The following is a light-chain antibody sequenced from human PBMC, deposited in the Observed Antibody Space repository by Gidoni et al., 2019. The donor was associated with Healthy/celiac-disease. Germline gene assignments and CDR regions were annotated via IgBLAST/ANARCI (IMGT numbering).Light chain of an antibody. CDR3: QQYDNPHPYT. J-gene: IGKJ2*01. CDR1: QAISNY. V-gene: IGKV1-33*01. CDR2: DAS. Sequence: DIQMPQSPSSLSASVGDRVTITCQPSQAISNYLNWYQQKPGKAPKLLIYDASNLETGVPSRFSGSGSGTDFTFTISSLQPEDIATYYCQQYDNPHPYTFGQGTKLEIK.